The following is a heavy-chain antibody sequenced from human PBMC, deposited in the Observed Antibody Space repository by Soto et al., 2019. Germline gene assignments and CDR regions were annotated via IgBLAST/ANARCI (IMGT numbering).Heavy chain of an antibody. D-gene: IGHD1-26*01. CDR3: ARHRRAIVATTDPLDI. J-gene: IGHJ3*02. V-gene: IGHV5-51*01. CDR2: IYPGDSET. Sequence: PGESLKISCQVSGNDFGMFWIAWVRQTPGRGLEWIGIIYPGDSETKYSPSFEGHVTISADKSTTTAYLQWSGLKASDTATYYCARHRRAIVATTDPLDIWGQGTKVTVS. CDR1: GNDFGMFW.